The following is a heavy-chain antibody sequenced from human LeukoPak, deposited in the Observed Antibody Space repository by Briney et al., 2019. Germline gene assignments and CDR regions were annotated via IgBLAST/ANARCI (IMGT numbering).Heavy chain of an antibody. V-gene: IGHV5-51*01. CDR3: ARSAPHCSGSSCYSDY. D-gene: IGHD2-15*01. J-gene: IGHJ4*02. Sequence: GESLKISCKGSGYSFTSYWIGWVRQMPGKGLEWMGIIYPGDSDTRYSPSFQGQVTISADKSISTAYLQWSSLKASDTAMYYCARSAPHCSGSSCYSDYWGQGTLVTVSS. CDR1: GYSFTSYW. CDR2: IYPGDSDT.